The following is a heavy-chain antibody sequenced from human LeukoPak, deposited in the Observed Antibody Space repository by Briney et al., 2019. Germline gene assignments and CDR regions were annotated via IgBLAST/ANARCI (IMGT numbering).Heavy chain of an antibody. J-gene: IGHJ3*01. D-gene: IGHD2/OR15-2a*01. CDR3: ARDHVKLGSTFPPFDAFDV. CDR1: GYTFTSYA. CDR2: INTNTGNP. Sequence: ASVKVSCKASGYTFTSYAMNWVRQAPGQGLEWMGWINTNTGNPTYAQGFTGRFVFSLDTSVSTAYLQISSLKAEDTAVYYCARDHVKLGSTFPPFDAFDVWGQGTLVTVSS. V-gene: IGHV7-4-1*02.